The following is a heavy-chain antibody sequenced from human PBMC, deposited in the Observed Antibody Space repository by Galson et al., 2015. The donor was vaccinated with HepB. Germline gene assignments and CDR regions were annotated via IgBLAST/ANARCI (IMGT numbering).Heavy chain of an antibody. CDR1: GDSVSSNSAA. V-gene: IGHV6-1*01. Sequence: CAISGDSVSSNSAAWNWIRQSPSRGLEWLGRTYYRSKWYNDYAVSVKSRITINPDTSKNQFSLQLNSVTPEDTAVYYCAREVELDSSGYLYYFDYWGQGTLVTVSS. CDR2: TYYRSKWYN. D-gene: IGHD3-22*01. CDR3: AREVELDSSGYLYYFDY. J-gene: IGHJ4*02.